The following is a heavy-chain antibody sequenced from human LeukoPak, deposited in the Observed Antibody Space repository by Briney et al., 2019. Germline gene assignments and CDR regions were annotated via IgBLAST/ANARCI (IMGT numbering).Heavy chain of an antibody. CDR2: IIPILGIA. CDR1: GGTFSSYA. D-gene: IGHD2-2*01. J-gene: IGHJ4*02. V-gene: IGHV1-69*04. CDR3: ARTPATYCSSTSCSFDY. Sequence: VASVKVSCKASGGTFSSYAISWVRQAPRQGLEWMGRIIPILGIANYAQKFQGRVTITADRSTSTAYMELSSLRSEDTAVYYCARTPATYCSSTSCSFDYWGQGTLVTVSS.